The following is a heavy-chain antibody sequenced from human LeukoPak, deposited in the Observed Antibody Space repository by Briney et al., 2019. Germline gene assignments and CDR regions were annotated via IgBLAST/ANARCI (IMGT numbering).Heavy chain of an antibody. D-gene: IGHD6-13*01. V-gene: IGHV3-9*01. J-gene: IGHJ6*02. Sequence: GRSLRLSCAASGFTFDDYAMHWVRQAPGKGLEWVSGISWNSGSIGYADSVKGRFTISRDNAKNSLYLQMNSLRAEDTALYYCAKDIQAAGSADYYYGMDVWGRGTTVTVSS. CDR2: ISWNSGSI. CDR1: GFTFDDYA. CDR3: AKDIQAAGSADYYYGMDV.